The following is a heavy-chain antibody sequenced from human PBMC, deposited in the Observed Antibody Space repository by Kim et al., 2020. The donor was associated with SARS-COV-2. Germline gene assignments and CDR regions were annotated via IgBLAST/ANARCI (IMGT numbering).Heavy chain of an antibody. D-gene: IGHD3-9*01. V-gene: IGHV3-9*01. Sequence: GGSLRLSCAASGFTFDDYAMHWVRQAPGKGLEWVSGISWNSGSIGYADSVKGRFTISRDNAKNSLYLQMNSLRAEDTAFYYCAKATDFDWLFWPRLDYWGQGTLVTVSS. J-gene: IGHJ4*02. CDR1: GFTFDDYA. CDR2: ISWNSGSI. CDR3: AKATDFDWLFWPRLDY.